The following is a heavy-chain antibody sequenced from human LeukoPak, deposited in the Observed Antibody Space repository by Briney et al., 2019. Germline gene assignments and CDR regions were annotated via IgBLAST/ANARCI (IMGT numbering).Heavy chain of an antibody. Sequence: PSETLSLTCTVSGDSLGRSNTYWGWIRQTPGKGLEWLGTILHSGYTYNSPSLKSRVTMSVDSSKNQFSPSLSSVTAADTAVYFCARHRGGGGYHYMDVWGKGTTVIVSS. D-gene: IGHD2-21*01. CDR2: ILHSGYT. CDR3: ARHRGGGGYHYMDV. J-gene: IGHJ6*03. CDR1: GDSLGRSNTY. V-gene: IGHV4-39*01.